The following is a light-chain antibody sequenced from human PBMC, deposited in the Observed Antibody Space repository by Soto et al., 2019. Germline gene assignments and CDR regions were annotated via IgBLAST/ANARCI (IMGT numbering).Light chain of an antibody. Sequence: DIQLPQSTSSLSASVGDRFTITCRASQSISSYLNWYQQKPGKAPKLLIYAASSLQSGVPSRFSGSGSGTEFTLTISSLQPDDFAPYCGQQYSSPSEWTCGRGTKVDIK. J-gene: IGKJ1*01. V-gene: IGKV1-39*01. CDR1: QSISSY. CDR2: AAS. CDR3: QQYSSPSEWT.